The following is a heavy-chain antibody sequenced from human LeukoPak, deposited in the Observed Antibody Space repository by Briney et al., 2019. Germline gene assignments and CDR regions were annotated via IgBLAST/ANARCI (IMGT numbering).Heavy chain of an antibody. V-gene: IGHV1-69*13. Sequence: GASVKVSCKASGGTFSSYAISWVRQAPGQGLEWMGGIIPIFGTANYAQKFQSRVTITADESTSTAYMELSSLRSEDTAVYYCARIYCSGGSCYLDAFDIWGQGTMVTVSS. J-gene: IGHJ3*02. D-gene: IGHD2-15*01. CDR1: GGTFSSYA. CDR2: IIPIFGTA. CDR3: ARIYCSGGSCYLDAFDI.